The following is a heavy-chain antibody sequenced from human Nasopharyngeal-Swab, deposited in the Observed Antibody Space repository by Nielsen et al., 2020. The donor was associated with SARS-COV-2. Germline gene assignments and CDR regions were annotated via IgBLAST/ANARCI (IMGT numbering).Heavy chain of an antibody. CDR2: ISSTTPYI. CDR3: ARDTGGPPNYFDP. V-gene: IGHV3-21*01. Sequence: GGSLRLSCVASGFTFSGYTMNWVRQAPGKGLEWISSISSTTPYIYYADSVKGRFTISRDNAKNSLYLQMNLLRVEDTAMYYCARDTGGPPNYFDPWGQGTLVTVSS. CDR1: GFTFSGYT. J-gene: IGHJ5*01. D-gene: IGHD1-7*01.